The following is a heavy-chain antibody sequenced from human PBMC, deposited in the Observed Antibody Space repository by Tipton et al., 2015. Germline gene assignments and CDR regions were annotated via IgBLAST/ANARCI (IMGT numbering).Heavy chain of an antibody. J-gene: IGHJ4*02. CDR2: ISHSGNT. V-gene: IGHV4-38-2*01. CDR3: ACQDYDSLTRDYQTVHY. D-gene: IGHD3-9*01. CDR1: AYSISSDYY. Sequence: TLSLTCAVSAYSISSDYYWGWIRQPPGKGLEWIGSISHSGNTYYNPSLKSRDTMSRDTPKNQFSRKLTSVTAADTAVYYCACQDYDSLTRDYQTVHYWGQGTLVTVSS.